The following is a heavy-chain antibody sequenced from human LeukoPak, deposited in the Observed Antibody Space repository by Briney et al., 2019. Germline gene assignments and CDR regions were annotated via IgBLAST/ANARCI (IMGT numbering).Heavy chain of an antibody. V-gene: IGHV5-51*01. CDR2: IYPGDSDA. Sequence: GESLKISCKGSGYSFSSYWIGWVRQMPGKGPEWMGIIYPGDSDATYSPSFQGQVTISADKSISTAYLQWRSLKASDTAMYYCARQGIVYASVDYWGQGTLVTVSS. D-gene: IGHD2-8*01. CDR1: GYSFSSYW. J-gene: IGHJ4*02. CDR3: ARQGIVYASVDY.